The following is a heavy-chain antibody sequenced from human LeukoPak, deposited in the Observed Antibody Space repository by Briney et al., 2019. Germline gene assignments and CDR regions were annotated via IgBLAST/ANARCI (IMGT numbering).Heavy chain of an antibody. CDR1: GFTFSTYI. J-gene: IGHJ4*02. V-gene: IGHV3-21*01. CDR2: ISSSSTYI. Sequence: GGSLRLSCAASGFTFSTYIINWVRQAPGKGLEWVSSISSSSTYIYYADSVRGRFTISRDDAKNSLYLQMNSLRAEDTAVYYCARGGTVVVSQNDYWGQGTLVTVSS. D-gene: IGHD2-21*01. CDR3: ARGGTVVVSQNDY.